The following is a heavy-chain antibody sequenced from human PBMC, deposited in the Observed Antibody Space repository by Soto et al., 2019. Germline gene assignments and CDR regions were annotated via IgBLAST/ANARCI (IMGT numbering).Heavy chain of an antibody. J-gene: IGHJ4*02. CDR1: GFTFSSYA. CDR2: ISSNGGST. Sequence: EVQLVESGGGLVQPGGSLRLSCAASGFTFSSYAMHWVRQAPGKGLEYVSAISSNGGSTYYANSVKGRFTISRDNSKSTLYLQMGSLRAEDMAVYYCARVDYLSLDYWGQGTLVTVSS. CDR3: ARVDYLSLDY. V-gene: IGHV3-64*01. D-gene: IGHD3-16*01.